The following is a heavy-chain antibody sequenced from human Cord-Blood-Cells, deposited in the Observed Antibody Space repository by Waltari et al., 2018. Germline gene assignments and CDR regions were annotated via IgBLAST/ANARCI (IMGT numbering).Heavy chain of an antibody. D-gene: IGHD3-22*01. CDR3: ARVFAMSYDSSGYYFDY. Sequence: QVQLQQWGAGLLKPSETLSLTCTVYGGSFSGYYWSWIGPPPGKGLEWIGEINHSGSTNYNPSLKSRVTISVDTSKNQFSLKLSSVTAADTAVYYCARVFAMSYDSSGYYFDYWGQGTLVTVSS. V-gene: IGHV4-34*01. J-gene: IGHJ4*02. CDR2: INHSGST. CDR1: GGSFSGYY.